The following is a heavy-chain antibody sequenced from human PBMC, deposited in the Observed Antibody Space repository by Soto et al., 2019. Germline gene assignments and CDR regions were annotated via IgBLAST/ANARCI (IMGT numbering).Heavy chain of an antibody. Sequence: SVKVSCKASGGTFSSYAISWVRQAPGQGLEWMGGIIPIFGTANYAQKFQGRVTITADESTSTAYMELSSLRSEDTAVYYCARGGDTAMATGWFDPWGQGTLVTVSS. D-gene: IGHD5-18*01. CDR2: IIPIFGTA. CDR1: GGTFSSYA. CDR3: ARGGDTAMATGWFDP. V-gene: IGHV1-69*13. J-gene: IGHJ5*02.